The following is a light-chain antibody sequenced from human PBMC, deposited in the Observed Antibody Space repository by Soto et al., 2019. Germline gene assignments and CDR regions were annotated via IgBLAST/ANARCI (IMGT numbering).Light chain of an antibody. CDR1: QSVSSY. J-gene: IGKJ5*01. CDR2: DAS. CDR3: QQRSNWIT. V-gene: IGKV3-11*01. Sequence: EIVLTQSPATLSLSPGERATLSCRASQSVSSYLAWYQQKPAQAPRLLIYDASNRATGIPARFSGSGSGTDFTLTSSSLEPEDFAVYYCQQRSNWITFGQGTRLEIK.